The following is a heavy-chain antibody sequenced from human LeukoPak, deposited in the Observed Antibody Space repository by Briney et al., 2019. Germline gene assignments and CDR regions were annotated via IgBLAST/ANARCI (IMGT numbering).Heavy chain of an antibody. V-gene: IGHV1-2*02. CDR1: GYTFTGYY. CDR2: INPNSGGT. D-gene: IGHD3-10*01. Sequence: GASVKVSCKASGYTFTGYYMHWVRQAPGQGLEWMGWINPNSGGTNYAQKFQGRVTMTRDTSISTAFMEVSRLRFDDTALYYCARGSLRYFDYWGQGTLVTVSS. CDR3: ARGSLRYFDY. J-gene: IGHJ4*02.